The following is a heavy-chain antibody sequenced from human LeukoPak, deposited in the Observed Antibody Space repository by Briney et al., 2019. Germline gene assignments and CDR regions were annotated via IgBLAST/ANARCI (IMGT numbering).Heavy chain of an antibody. V-gene: IGHV1-69*05. J-gene: IGHJ4*02. D-gene: IGHD3-22*01. CDR2: IIPIFGTA. CDR1: GGTFSSYA. Sequence: SVKVSCKASGGTFSSYAISWVRQAPGQGLEWMGRIIPIFGTANYAQKFQGRVTITTDESTSTAYMGLSSLRSEDTAVYYCASSYVSYYDSSGYEVPIDYWGQGTLVTVSS. CDR3: ASSYVSYYDSSGYEVPIDY.